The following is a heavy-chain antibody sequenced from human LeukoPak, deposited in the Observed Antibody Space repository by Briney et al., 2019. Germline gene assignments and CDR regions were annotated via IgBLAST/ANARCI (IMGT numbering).Heavy chain of an antibody. Sequence: GESLKISCQVSGYSFTSYWIGWVRQMPGKGLEWMGIIYPGDSDTRYSPSFQGQVTISADKSISTAYLQWSSLKASGTAMYYCARRPALYGSGSYNWFDPWGQGTLVTVSS. V-gene: IGHV5-51*01. J-gene: IGHJ5*02. D-gene: IGHD3-10*01. CDR2: IYPGDSDT. CDR1: GYSFTSYW. CDR3: ARRPALYGSGSYNWFDP.